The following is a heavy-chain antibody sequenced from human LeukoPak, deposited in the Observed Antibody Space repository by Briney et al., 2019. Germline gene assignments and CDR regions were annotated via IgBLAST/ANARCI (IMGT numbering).Heavy chain of an antibody. V-gene: IGHV3-23*01. D-gene: IGHD3-22*01. CDR3: AKDRPNYHESNGHYYRLNGDS. J-gene: IGHJ5*01. CDR2: ITSSGDAT. Sequence: ETLSLTCAVYGGSFSGYYWSWIRQPPGKGLEWVSSITSSGDATFHADSVKDRFTISRDNSKSTLYLQMSRLRVEDMAVYYCAKDRPNYHESNGHYYRLNGDSWGQGTLVTVSS. CDR1: GGSFSGYY.